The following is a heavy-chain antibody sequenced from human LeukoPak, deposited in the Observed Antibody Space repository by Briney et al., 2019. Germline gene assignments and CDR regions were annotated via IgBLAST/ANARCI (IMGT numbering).Heavy chain of an antibody. CDR1: GFTFSTYW. D-gene: IGHD2-21*02. CDR3: AKDSALICGGDCYSHY. V-gene: IGHV3-74*01. CDR2: IHSDGSIT. Sequence: GGSLRLSCAASGFTFSTYWTHWVRQAPGKGLVWVSRIHSDGSITAYADSVKGRFTISRDNAKNTLYLQMNSLRAEDTAVYYCAKDSALICGGDCYSHYWGQGTLVTVSS. J-gene: IGHJ4*02.